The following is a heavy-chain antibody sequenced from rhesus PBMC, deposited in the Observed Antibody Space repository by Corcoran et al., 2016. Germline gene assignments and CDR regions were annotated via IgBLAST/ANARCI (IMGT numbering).Heavy chain of an antibody. CDR1: GGSISSNY. V-gene: IGHV4S11*01. CDR3: ARQGGTYNRFDV. CDR2: IYGSGST. J-gene: IGHJ5-1*01. Sequence: QVQLQESGPGLVRPSETLSLTCAVSGGSISSNYWSWIRLAPGRGREWIGYIYGSGSTYYNPSLKSRVTLSVDTSKSQLSLKLTSVTAADTAVFYCARQGGTYNRFDVWGPGVLVTVSS. D-gene: IGHD1-44*01.